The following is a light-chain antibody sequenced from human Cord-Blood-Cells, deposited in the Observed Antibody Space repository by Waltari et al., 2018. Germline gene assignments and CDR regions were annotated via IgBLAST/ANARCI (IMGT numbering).Light chain of an antibody. V-gene: IGKV3-11*01. CDR1: QSVSSY. CDR3: QQRSNWPPGFT. J-gene: IGKJ4*01. CDR2: DAS. Sequence: EIVLTQSPATLSLSPGERATLSCRASQSVSSYLAWYQQKPGQAPRLLIYDASNRATGIPARFSGSGSGTDFTLTISSLGPEDFAVYYCQQRSNWPPGFTFGGGTKVEIK.